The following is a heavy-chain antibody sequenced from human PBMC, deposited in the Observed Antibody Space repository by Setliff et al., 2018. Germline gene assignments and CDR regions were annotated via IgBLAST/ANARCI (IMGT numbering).Heavy chain of an antibody. CDR1: GGSISSYY. J-gene: IGHJ6*03. CDR2: IYIGGSA. D-gene: IGHD6-19*01. CDR3: AREQWLDPPGYYYMDV. V-gene: IGHV4-4*07. Sequence: TLSLTCTVSGGSISSYYWSWIRQPAGKGLEWIGHIYIGGSANHNPSLKSRVTMSIDTSKNQFSLKLNSVTAADMAVYYCAREQWLDPPGYYYMDVWAKGTTVTVSS.